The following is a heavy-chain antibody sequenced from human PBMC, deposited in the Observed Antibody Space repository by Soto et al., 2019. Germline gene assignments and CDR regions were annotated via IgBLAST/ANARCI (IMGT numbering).Heavy chain of an antibody. V-gene: IGHV3-74*01. CDR3: GAPKDDY. J-gene: IGHJ4*02. Sequence: GGSLRLSCAASGLSFSDDWMHWVRQAPGKGLEWVSRVNSDGSDTGYAEPVKGRFSISRDNPKNTLYLQMSSLRAEDTAVYYCGAPKDDYWGQGVLVTVSS. CDR2: VNSDGSDT. CDR1: GLSFSDDW.